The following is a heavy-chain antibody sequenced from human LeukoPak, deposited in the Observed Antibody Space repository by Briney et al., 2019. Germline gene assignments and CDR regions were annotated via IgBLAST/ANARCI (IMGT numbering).Heavy chain of an antibody. V-gene: IGHV3-23*01. CDR3: AKDLGYGGSYWTEFDY. CDR1: GFTFSSYA. J-gene: IGHJ4*02. D-gene: IGHD1-26*01. CDR2: ISGSGGST. Sequence: GGSLRLSCAASGFTFSSYAMSWVRQAPGKGLEWVSAISGSGGSTYYADSVKGRFTISRDNSKNTLYLQMNSLRAEDTAVYYCAKDLGYGGSYWTEFDYWGQGTLVTVSS.